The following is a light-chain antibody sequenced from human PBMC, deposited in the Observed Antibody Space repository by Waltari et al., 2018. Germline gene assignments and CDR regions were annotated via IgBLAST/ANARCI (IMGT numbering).Light chain of an antibody. CDR3: QQRSNWPRT. V-gene: IGKV3-11*01. Sequence: CWASQSVTNYLAWYHQKPGQAPRVLIYSASNRATGVPARFSGSGSGTDFTLTISSLEPEDFAVYYCQQRSNWPRTFGQGTKVEVK. CDR1: QSVTNY. CDR2: SAS. J-gene: IGKJ1*01.